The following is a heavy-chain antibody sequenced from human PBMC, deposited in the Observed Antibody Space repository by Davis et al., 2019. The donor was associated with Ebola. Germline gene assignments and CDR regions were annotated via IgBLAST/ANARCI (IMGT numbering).Heavy chain of an antibody. CDR1: GFTLSGYD. Sequence: GESLKISCAASGFTLSGYDMNWVRQAPGKGLQWVAVIWHVGSNKYYADSVKGRFTISRDNSKNTLYLQMNSLRAEDTAVYYCARQSTVRSSGSYSNYFDYWGQGTLVTVSS. CDR2: IWHVGSNK. D-gene: IGHD1-26*01. J-gene: IGHJ4*02. CDR3: ARQSTVRSSGSYSNYFDY. V-gene: IGHV3-33*01.